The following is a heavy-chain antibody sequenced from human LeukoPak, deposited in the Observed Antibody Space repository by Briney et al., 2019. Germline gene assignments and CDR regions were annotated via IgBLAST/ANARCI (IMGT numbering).Heavy chain of an antibody. CDR3: ARGDYTSHAFDI. CDR1: GGSFSRYY. V-gene: IGHV4-34*01. J-gene: IGHJ3*02. Sequence: SETLSLTCTVYGGSFSRYYWSWIRQPPGKGLEWIGEFSHSGSTNYNQSPKSRVTISVDTSKNQFSLNLSSVTAADTAVYYCARGDYTSHAFDIWGQGTMVTVSS. D-gene: IGHD3-3*01. CDR2: FSHSGST.